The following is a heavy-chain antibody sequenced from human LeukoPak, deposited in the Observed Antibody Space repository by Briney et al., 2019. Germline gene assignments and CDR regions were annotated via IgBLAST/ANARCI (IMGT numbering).Heavy chain of an antibody. CDR1: GFTISTYG. D-gene: IGHD3-10*01. V-gene: IGHV3-23*01. J-gene: IGHJ4*02. CDR2: ISGGTT. CDR3: AKSVYHSGNY. Sequence: GGSLRLSCAASGFTISTYGMSWVRQAPGKGLEWVSSISGGTTYYADSVKGRLTISRDNSKNTVSLQMNSLRAEDTAVYYCAKSVYHSGNYWGQGTLVTVSS.